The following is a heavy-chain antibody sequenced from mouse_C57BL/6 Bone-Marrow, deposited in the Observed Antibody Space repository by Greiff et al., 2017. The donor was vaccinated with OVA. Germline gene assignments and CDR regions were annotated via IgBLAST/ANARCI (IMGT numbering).Heavy chain of an antibody. CDR3: ARELLGSLFDD. Sequence: QVQLQQPGAELVMPGASVKLSCKASGYTFTSYWMHWVKQRPGQGLEWIGEIDPSDSYTNYNQKFKGKSTLTVAKSSSTAYMQLSSLTSEDSAVYYCARELLGSLFDDWGQGTTLTVSS. CDR1: GYTFTSYW. V-gene: IGHV1-69*01. D-gene: IGHD2-1*01. CDR2: IDPSDSYT. J-gene: IGHJ2*01.